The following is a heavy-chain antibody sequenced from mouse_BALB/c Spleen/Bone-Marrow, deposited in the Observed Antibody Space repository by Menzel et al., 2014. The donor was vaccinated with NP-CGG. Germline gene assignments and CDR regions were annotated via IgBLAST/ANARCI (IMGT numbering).Heavy chain of an antibody. CDR1: GYSFTGYY. D-gene: IGHD2-1*01. CDR3: ARKGNGNPFAY. Sequence: EVQLQQSGPELVKPGASVKISCKVSGYSFTGYYMHWVKQSHVKSLEWIGRINPYNGATSYNQNFKDKASLTVDKSSSTAYMELHSLTSEDSAVYCCARKGNGNPFAYWGQGTLVTVSA. CDR2: INPYNGAT. V-gene: IGHV1-31*01. J-gene: IGHJ3*01.